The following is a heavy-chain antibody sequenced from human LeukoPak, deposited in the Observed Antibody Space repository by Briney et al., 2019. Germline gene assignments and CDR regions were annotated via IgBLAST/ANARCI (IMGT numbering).Heavy chain of an antibody. D-gene: IGHD2-2*01. CDR1: GYSFIGYY. V-gene: IGHV1-2*02. J-gene: IGHJ4*02. CDR2: INPNSGGT. Sequence: GASVKVSCKASGYSFIGYYMYWVRQAPGQGLEWMGWINPNSGGTNYAQKFQGRVTMTKDTSISTAYMELGSLRSDDTAVYYCARAPGVPADPFDYWGRGTLVTVSS. CDR3: ARAPGVPADPFDY.